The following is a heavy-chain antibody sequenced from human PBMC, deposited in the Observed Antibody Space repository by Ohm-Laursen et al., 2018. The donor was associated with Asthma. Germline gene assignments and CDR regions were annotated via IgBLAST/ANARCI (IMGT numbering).Heavy chain of an antibody. V-gene: IGHV3-7*01. CDR2: IQPGGGAE. J-gene: IGHJ4*02. CDR1: GDTFSIFRNSW. D-gene: IGHD2-15*01. Sequence: SLRLSCSASGDTFSIFRNSWMAWVRQAPGKGLEWLAKIQPGGGAEVYVDSVKGRFTISRDNAKTTLYLQMNSLRTEDTAIYYCATEAWWRCDYWGQESLVTVSP. CDR3: ATEAWWRCDY.